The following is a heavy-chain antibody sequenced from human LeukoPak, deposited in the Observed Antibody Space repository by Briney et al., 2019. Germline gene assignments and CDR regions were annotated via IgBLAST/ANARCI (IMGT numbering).Heavy chain of an antibody. CDR2: ISSSGSTI. V-gene: IGHV3-48*03. Sequence: GGSLRLSCAASGFTFSSYEMNWVRQAPGKGLEWVSYISSSGSTIYYADSVKGRFTISRDNAENSLYLQMNSLRAEDTAVYYCARDRYSSGWYGYFQHWGQGTLVTVSS. J-gene: IGHJ1*01. D-gene: IGHD6-19*01. CDR1: GFTFSSYE. CDR3: ARDRYSSGWYGYFQH.